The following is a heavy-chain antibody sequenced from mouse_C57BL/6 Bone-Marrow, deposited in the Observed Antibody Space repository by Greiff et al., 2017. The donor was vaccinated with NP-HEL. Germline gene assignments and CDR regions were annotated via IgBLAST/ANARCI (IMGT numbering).Heavy chain of an antibody. V-gene: IGHV1-64*01. CDR1: GYTFTSYW. D-gene: IGHD2-2*01. J-gene: IGHJ2*01. CDR2: IHPNSGST. CDR3: ARWGLRRGVYFDY. Sequence: VQLQQPGAELVKPGASVKLSCKASGYTFTSYWMHWVKQRPGQGLEWIGMIHPNSGSTNYNEKFKSKATLTVDKSSSTAYMQLSSLTSEDSAVYSCARWGLRRGVYFDYWGQGTTLTVSS.